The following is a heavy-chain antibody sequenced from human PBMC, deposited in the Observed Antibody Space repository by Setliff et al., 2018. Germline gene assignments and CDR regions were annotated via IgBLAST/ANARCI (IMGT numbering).Heavy chain of an antibody. J-gene: IGHJ2*01. V-gene: IGHV4-38-2*01. CDR3: ARTSTGRYFDL. D-gene: IGHD2-2*01. Sequence: LSLTCAVSDFSVGSVYYWGWIRQPPGRGLEWIANIYYSGTTHYSPSFQSRATMSVDTSKDQFSLNLSSVTAADTALYYCARTSTGRYFDLWGRGTLVTVSS. CDR2: IYYSGTT. CDR1: DFSVGSVYY.